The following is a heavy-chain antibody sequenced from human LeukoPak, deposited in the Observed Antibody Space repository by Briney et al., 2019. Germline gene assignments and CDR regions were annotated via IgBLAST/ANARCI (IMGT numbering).Heavy chain of an antibody. V-gene: IGHV3-23*01. Sequence: GGSLRLSCAASGFTFSSYAMSWVRQAPGKGLEWVSAISGSGDSTYYADSVKGRFTISRDNSKNTLYLQMNSLRAEDTAVYYCARVGDTAMVTNAFDIWGQGTMVTVSS. CDR1: GFTFSSYA. CDR3: ARVGDTAMVTNAFDI. J-gene: IGHJ3*02. CDR2: ISGSGDST. D-gene: IGHD5-18*01.